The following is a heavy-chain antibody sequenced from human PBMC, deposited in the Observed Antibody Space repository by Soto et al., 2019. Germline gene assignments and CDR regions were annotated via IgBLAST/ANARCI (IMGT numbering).Heavy chain of an antibody. Sequence: QVQLVQSGDEVKKPGSSVKVSCKASGGIFSSYAISWLRQAPGQGLEWMGAVIPILGQAYYAQDLQDRVSITADESTRTDYMELSSLRSEDTAVYFCARVGGIGAAPGTDYWGQGALVTVSS. CDR3: ARVGGIGAAPGTDY. CDR1: GGIFSSYA. V-gene: IGHV1-69*01. D-gene: IGHD2-15*01. J-gene: IGHJ4*02. CDR2: VIPILGQA.